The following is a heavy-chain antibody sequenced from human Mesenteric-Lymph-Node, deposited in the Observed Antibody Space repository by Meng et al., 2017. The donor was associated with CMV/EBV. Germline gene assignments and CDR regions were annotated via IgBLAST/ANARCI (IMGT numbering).Heavy chain of an antibody. J-gene: IGHJ4*02. CDR1: GGPISSGGYY. CDR3: ARRYDILTGEDY. CDR2: IYYSGST. V-gene: IGHV4-31*03. D-gene: IGHD3-9*01. Sequence: CTVSGGPISSGGYYWSWIRQHPGKGLEWIGYIYYSGSTYYNPSLKSRVTISVDTSKNQFSLKLSSVTAADTAVYYCARRYDILTGEDYWGQGTLVTVSS.